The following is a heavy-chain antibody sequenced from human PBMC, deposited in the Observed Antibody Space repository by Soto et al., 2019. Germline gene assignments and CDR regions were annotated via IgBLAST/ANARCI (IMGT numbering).Heavy chain of an antibody. CDR2: ISSSSSTI. CDR3: ARCKYSSGWPSDY. D-gene: IGHD6-19*01. CDR1: GFTFSSYS. V-gene: IGHV3-48*02. Sequence: EVQLVESGGGLVQPGGSLRLSCAASGFTFSSYSMNWVRQAPGKGLEWVSYISSSSSTIYYADSVKGRFTISRDNAENSLYLQMNSLRDEDTAVYFGARCKYSSGWPSDYWGQGTLVTVSS. J-gene: IGHJ4*02.